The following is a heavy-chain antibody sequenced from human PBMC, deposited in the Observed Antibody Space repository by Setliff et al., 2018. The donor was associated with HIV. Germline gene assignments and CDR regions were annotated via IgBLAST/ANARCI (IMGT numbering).Heavy chain of an antibody. J-gene: IGHJ3*02. D-gene: IGHD3-22*01. CDR3: ARGLIVVVRAFDI. CDR1: GGSISSGSYY. CDR2: MYTSGST. Sequence: SETLSLTCTVSGGSISSGSYYWSWIRQPAGKGLEWIGHMYTSGSTNYNPSLKSRVTISVDTPKNQFSLKLSSVTAADTAVYYCARGLIVVVRAFDIWGQGTMVTVSS. V-gene: IGHV4-61*09.